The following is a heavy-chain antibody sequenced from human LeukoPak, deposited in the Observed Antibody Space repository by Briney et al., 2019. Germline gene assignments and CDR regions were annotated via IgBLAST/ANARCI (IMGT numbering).Heavy chain of an antibody. J-gene: IGHJ4*02. CDR1: GFTFSSYG. D-gene: IGHD5-18*01. Sequence: AGGSLRLSCAASGFTFSSYGMHWVRQAPGKGLEWVAFIRYDGSNKYYADSVKGRFTISRDNSKNTLYLQMNSLRAEDTAVYYCAKDRDSYGAFDYWGQGTLVTVSS. CDR3: AKDRDSYGAFDY. V-gene: IGHV3-30*02. CDR2: IRYDGSNK.